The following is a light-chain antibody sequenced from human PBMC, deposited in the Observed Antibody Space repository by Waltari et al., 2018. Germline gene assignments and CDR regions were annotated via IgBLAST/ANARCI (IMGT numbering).Light chain of an antibody. CDR3: ASWDDSLNGHWV. V-gene: IGLV1-44*01. CDR1: ASNIGGNL. CDR2: RSD. J-gene: IGLJ3*02. Sequence: QSVLTQPPSASGTPGQRVTIPCSGSASNIGGNLVNWYQQPPGKAPKLLIYRSDLRPSGVPDRFSGSKSGTSASLAISGLQSEDEADYFCASWDDSLNGHWVFGGGTKVTVL.